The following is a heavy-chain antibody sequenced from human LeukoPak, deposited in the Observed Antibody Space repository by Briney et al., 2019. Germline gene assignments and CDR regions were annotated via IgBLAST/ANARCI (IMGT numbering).Heavy chain of an antibody. CDR1: GFTFGDYA. CDR2: IRSKAYGGTT. J-gene: IGHJ4*02. CDR3: SRESAEATAKFDY. V-gene: IGHV3-49*04. D-gene: IGHD2-21*02. Sequence: PGGSLRLSCTASGFTFGDYAMDWVRQAPGKGLKWVGFIRSKAYGGTTEYAASVKGRFTISRDDSKSIAYLQMNSLKTEDTAVYYCSRESAEATAKFDYWGQGTPVTLSS.